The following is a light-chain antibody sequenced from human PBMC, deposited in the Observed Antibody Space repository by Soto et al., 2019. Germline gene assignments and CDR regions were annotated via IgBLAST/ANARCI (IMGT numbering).Light chain of an antibody. V-gene: IGKV3-20*01. CDR3: HQYGSSPRT. CDR2: GAS. J-gene: IGKJ1*01. Sequence: EIVLTQSPGTLSLSPGERATLSCRASQSVSNNYLAWYQQQPGQAPRLLIYGASTRATDIPARFSGSGSGTEFSLTISRLEPEDFAVYYCHQYGSSPRTFGQGTKVDIK. CDR1: QSVSNNY.